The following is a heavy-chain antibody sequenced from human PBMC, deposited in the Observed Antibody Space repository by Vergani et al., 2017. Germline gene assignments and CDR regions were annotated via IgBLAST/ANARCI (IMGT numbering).Heavy chain of an antibody. D-gene: IGHD4-17*01. Sequence: VQLVQSGAEVKKPGESLKISCKGSGYSFTSYGISWVRQAPGQGLEWMGGIIPIFGTANYAQKFQGRVTITAEESTSTAYMELSVLRSEGTAVYYCARVGASETTVFDAFDIWGQGTMVTVSS. V-gene: IGHV1-69*01. J-gene: IGHJ3*02. CDR3: ARVGASETTVFDAFDI. CDR2: IIPIFGTA. CDR1: GYSFTSYG.